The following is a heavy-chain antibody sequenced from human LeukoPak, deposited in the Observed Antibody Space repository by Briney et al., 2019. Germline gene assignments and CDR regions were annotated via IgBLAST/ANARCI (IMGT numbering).Heavy chain of an antibody. D-gene: IGHD6-19*01. CDR2: INWNGGST. CDR1: GFTFDDYG. Sequence: GSLRLSCAASGFTFDDYGMSWVRQPPGKGLEWVSGINWNGGSTGYADSVKGRSTISRDNAKNSLYLQMNSLRAEDTALYYCARRGIAVAGTGVDYWGQGTLVTVSS. V-gene: IGHV3-20*04. CDR3: ARRGIAVAGTGVDY. J-gene: IGHJ4*02.